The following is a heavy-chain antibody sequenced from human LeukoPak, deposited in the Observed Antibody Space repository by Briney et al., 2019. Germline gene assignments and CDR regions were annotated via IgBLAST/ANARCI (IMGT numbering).Heavy chain of an antibody. CDR2: IYSTAST. V-gene: IGHV4-4*09. Sequence: SETLSLTCTVSGGSTSSNYWSWIRQPPGKGLEWIGYIYSTASTNYNPSLRSRVSMSIDASKNQFYLKLSSVTAADTAVYYCATRASYGYMDVWGKGTTVTVSS. CDR3: ATRASYGYMDV. J-gene: IGHJ6*03. CDR1: GGSTSSNY. D-gene: IGHD5-24*01.